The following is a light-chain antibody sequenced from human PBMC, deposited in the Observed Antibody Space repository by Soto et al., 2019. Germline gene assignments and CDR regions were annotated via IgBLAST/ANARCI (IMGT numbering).Light chain of an antibody. V-gene: IGLV2-14*01. CDR1: SSDVGGYNY. Sequence: QSALTQPASVSGSPGQSITISCTGTSSDVGGYNYVSWYQQNPGKAPKLMIYDVSNRPSGVSNRFSGTKSGNTASLTISGLQAEDEAAYYCSSYTSSSTPHVVFGGGTKRTVL. J-gene: IGLJ2*01. CDR2: DVS. CDR3: SSYTSSSTPHVV.